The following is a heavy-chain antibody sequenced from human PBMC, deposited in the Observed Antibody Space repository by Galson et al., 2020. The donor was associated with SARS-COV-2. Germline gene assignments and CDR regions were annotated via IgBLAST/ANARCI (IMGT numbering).Heavy chain of an antibody. CDR2: IYTSGST. V-gene: IGHV4-61*02. Sequence: SETLSLTCTVSGGSISSGSYYWSWIRQPAGKGLEWIGRIYTSGSTNYNPSLKSRVTISVDTSKNQFSLKLSSVTAADTAVYYCARQPIAAAAQGSPPEGWFDPWGQGTLVTVSS. CDR3: ARQPIAAAAQGSPPEGWFDP. J-gene: IGHJ5*02. D-gene: IGHD6-13*01. CDR1: GGSISSGSYY.